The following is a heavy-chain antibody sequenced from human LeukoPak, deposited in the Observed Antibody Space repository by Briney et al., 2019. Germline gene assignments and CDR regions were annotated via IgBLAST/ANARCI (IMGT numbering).Heavy chain of an antibody. CDR1: GGTFSSYT. CDR3: ARDSYYYDSSGYLGY. Sequence: GSSVKVSCKASGGTFSSYTISWVRQAPGQGLEWMGRIIPILGIANYAQKLQGRVTMTTDTSTSTAYMELRSLRSDDTAVYYCARDSYYYDSSGYLGYWGQGTLVTVSS. CDR2: IIPILGIA. J-gene: IGHJ4*02. D-gene: IGHD3-22*01. V-gene: IGHV1-69*04.